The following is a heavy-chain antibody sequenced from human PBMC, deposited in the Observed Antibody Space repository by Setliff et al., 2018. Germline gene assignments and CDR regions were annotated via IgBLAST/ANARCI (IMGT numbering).Heavy chain of an antibody. Sequence: SETLSLTCAVSGYSISSGYYWGWIRQLPGKGLEWIWYIYSSGSTYYNPSLKSRVSISVDTSKNQFSLKLSSVTAADTAVYYCARESRYYYDNLGTLDYWGQGTLVTVSS. D-gene: IGHD3-22*01. CDR1: GYSISSGYY. V-gene: IGHV4-38-2*02. CDR3: ARESRYYYDNLGTLDY. J-gene: IGHJ4*02. CDR2: IYSSGST.